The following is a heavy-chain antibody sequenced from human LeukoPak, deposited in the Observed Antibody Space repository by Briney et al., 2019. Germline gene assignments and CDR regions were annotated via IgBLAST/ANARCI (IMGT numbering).Heavy chain of an antibody. D-gene: IGHD6-13*01. J-gene: IGHJ5*02. Sequence: SETLSLTCTVSGGSISSYYWSWIRQPAGKGLEWIGRIYTSGSTNYNPSLKSRVTMSVDTSKNQFSLKLSSVTVADTAVYYCARDGQQLVPNWFDPWGQGTLVTVSS. CDR3: ARDGQQLVPNWFDP. V-gene: IGHV4-4*07. CDR1: GGSISSYY. CDR2: IYTSGST.